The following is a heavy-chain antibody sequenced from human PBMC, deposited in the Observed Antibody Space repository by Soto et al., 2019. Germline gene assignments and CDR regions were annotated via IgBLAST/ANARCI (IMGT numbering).Heavy chain of an antibody. CDR2: ISYDGSNK. V-gene: IGHV3-30*18. Sequence: GGSLRLSCAASGFTFSSYGMHWVRQAPGKGLEWVAVISYDGSNKYYADSVKGRFTISRDNSKNTLYLQMNSLRAEDTAVYYCAKDLITMVRGVMNDAFDIWGQGTMVTVSS. D-gene: IGHD3-10*01. CDR3: AKDLITMVRGVMNDAFDI. CDR1: GFTFSSYG. J-gene: IGHJ3*02.